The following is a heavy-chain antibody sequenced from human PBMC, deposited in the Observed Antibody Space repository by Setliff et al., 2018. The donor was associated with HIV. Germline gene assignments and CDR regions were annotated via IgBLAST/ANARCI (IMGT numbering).Heavy chain of an antibody. Sequence: GASVKVSCKASGYTFTDYYMHWVQQAPGKGLEWMGRVDPEDGETIYAEKFQGRVTITADTSTDTAYMELSSLRSEDTAVYYCATSSIVGATTMGYWGLGTLVTVSS. D-gene: IGHD1-26*01. CDR3: ATSSIVGATTMGY. CDR1: GYTFTDYY. CDR2: VDPEDGET. J-gene: IGHJ4*02. V-gene: IGHV1-69-2*01.